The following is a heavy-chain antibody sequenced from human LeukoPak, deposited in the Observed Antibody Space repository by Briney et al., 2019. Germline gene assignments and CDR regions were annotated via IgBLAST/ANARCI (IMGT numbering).Heavy chain of an antibody. D-gene: IGHD6-13*01. CDR3: ARETTSSWYDLYYYGMDV. Sequence: PSETLSLTCAVYGGSFSGYYWSWIRQPPGKGLEWIWEINHSGSTNYDPALKSRVTISVDTSKNQFSLKLSSVTAADTAVYYCARETTSSWYDLYYYGMDVWGQGTTVTVSS. CDR2: INHSGST. V-gene: IGHV4-34*01. CDR1: GGSFSGYY. J-gene: IGHJ6*02.